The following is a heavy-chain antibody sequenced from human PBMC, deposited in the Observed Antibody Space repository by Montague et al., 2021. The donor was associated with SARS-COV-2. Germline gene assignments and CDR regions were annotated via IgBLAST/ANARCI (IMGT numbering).Heavy chain of an antibody. J-gene: IGHJ4*02. CDR2: IYYSGST. D-gene: IGHD5-12*01. V-gene: IGHV4-59*01. CDR1: GGSISSYY. CDR3: ARGTGYDYYFDC. Sequence: SETLSLTCTVSGGSISSYYWSWIRQPPGKGLEWIGYIYYSGSTNYNPSLKSRVTILVDMSKNQFSLKLSSVTAADTALYFCARGTGYDYYFDCWGLGTLVTVSS.